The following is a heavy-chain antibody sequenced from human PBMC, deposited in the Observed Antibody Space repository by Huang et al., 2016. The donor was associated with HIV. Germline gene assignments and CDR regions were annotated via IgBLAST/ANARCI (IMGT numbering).Heavy chain of an antibody. J-gene: IGHJ3*02. Sequence: EVQLVQSGAVVKKPGESLKISCKGSGYTFNGYWIGWVRRMPGKGLEWMSIIYPGDSDTTDRPSFQGQVTISADKSISTAYLQWSGLKASDTAMYYCARQGVGDFVVEPTGLGAFDIWGQGTMVTVSS. CDR2: IYPGDSDT. V-gene: IGHV5-51*01. D-gene: IGHD2-2*01. CDR1: GYTFNGYW. CDR3: ARQGVGDFVVEPTGLGAFDI.